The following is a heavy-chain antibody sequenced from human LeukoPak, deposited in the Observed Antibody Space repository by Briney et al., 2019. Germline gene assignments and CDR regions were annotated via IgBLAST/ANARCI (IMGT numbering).Heavy chain of an antibody. J-gene: IGHJ3*02. CDR1: GYSISSGYY. V-gene: IGHV4-38-2*02. Sequence: SETLSLTCTVSGYSISSGYYWGWIRQPPGKGLAWIGSIYHSGSTYYNPSLKSRVTISVDTSKKHFSLKLSSVTAADTAVYYCVRGHLVGGWFKYDAFDIWGQGTMVTVSS. D-gene: IGHD6-19*01. CDR3: VRGHLVGGWFKYDAFDI. CDR2: IYHSGST.